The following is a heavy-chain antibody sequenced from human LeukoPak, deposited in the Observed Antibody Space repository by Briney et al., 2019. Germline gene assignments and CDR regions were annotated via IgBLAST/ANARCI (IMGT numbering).Heavy chain of an antibody. CDR1: GFTFDDYA. V-gene: IGHV3-43*02. Sequence: SGGSLRLSCAASGFTFDDYAMHWVRQAPGKGLEWVSLISGDGGSTYYADSVKGRFTTSRDNSKNSLYLQMNSLRTEDTALYYCAKDNYDMLTWHDYGGQGTLVTVSA. J-gene: IGHJ4*01. CDR3: AKDNYDMLTWHDY. D-gene: IGHD3-9*01. CDR2: ISGDGGST.